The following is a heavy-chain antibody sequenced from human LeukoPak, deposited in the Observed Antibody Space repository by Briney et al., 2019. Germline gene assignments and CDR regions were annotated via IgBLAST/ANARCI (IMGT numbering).Heavy chain of an antibody. CDR3: ARDLERWRAFDI. Sequence: SETLSLTCSVSGGSLSTYYWSWIRQPPGKGLEWIGYIYYTGSTDSNPSLKSRVTISIDTSKNQFSLRLSSVTAADTAVYYCARDLERWRAFDIWGQGTMVTVSS. J-gene: IGHJ3*02. D-gene: IGHD5-24*01. CDR2: IYYTGST. CDR1: GGSLSTYY. V-gene: IGHV4-59*12.